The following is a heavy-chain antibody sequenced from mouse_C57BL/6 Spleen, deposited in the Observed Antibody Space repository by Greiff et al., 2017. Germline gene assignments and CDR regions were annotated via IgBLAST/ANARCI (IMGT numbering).Heavy chain of an antibody. J-gene: IGHJ2*01. V-gene: IGHV5-17*01. D-gene: IGHD1-1*01. CDR1: GFTFSDYG. Sequence: EVNVVESGGGLVKPGGSLKLSCAASGFTFSDYGMHWVRQAPEKGLEWVAYISSGSSTIYYADTVKGRFTISRDNAKNTLFLQMTSLRSEDTAMYYCAMNYGSSSDYWGQGTTLTVSS. CDR3: AMNYGSSSDY. CDR2: ISSGSSTI.